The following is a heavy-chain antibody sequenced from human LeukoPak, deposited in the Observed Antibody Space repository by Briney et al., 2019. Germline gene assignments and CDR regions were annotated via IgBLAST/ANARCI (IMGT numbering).Heavy chain of an antibody. J-gene: IGHJ4*02. D-gene: IGHD5-18*01. CDR3: ARARTKYSSEIDY. CDR1: GFTFDDYA. Sequence: PGGSLRLSCAASGFTFDDYAMHWVRQAPGKGLEWVSGISWNSGSIGYADSVKGRFTISRDNAKNSLYLQMNSLRAEDTAVYYCARARTKYSSEIDYWGQGTLVTVSS. CDR2: ISWNSGSI. V-gene: IGHV3-9*01.